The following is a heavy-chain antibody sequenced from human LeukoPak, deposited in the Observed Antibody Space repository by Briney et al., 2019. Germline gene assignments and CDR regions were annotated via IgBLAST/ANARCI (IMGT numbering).Heavy chain of an antibody. V-gene: IGHV4-34*01. CDR1: GGSFSGYY. J-gene: IGHJ4*02. CDR2: INHSGST. D-gene: IGHD3-3*01. CDR3: ARGARVYNFWSGYSDY. Sequence: PSETLSLTCAVYGGSFSGYYWSWIRQPPGKGLEWIGEINHSGSTNYNPSLKSRVTISVDTSKNQFSLKLSSVTAADTAVYYCARGARVYNFWSGYSDYWGQGTLVTVSS.